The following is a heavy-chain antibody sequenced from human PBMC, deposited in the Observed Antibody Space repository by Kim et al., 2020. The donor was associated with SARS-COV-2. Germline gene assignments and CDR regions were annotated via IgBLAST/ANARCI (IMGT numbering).Heavy chain of an antibody. CDR1: GFTFSSYA. CDR2: ISYDGSNK. V-gene: IGHV3-30-3*01. J-gene: IGHJ4*02. CDR3: ARAKAAALLDY. Sequence: GGSLRLSCAASGFTFSSYAMHWVRQAPGKRLEWVAVISYDGSNKYYADSVKGRFTISRDNSKNTLYLQMNSLRAEDTAVYYCARAKAAALLDYWGQGTLVTVSS. D-gene: IGHD6-13*01.